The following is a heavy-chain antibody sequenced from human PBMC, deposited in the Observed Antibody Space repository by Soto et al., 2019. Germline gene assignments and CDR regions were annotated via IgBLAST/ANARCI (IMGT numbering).Heavy chain of an antibody. CDR3: ARDPGLGPDPDYYYGMDV. J-gene: IGHJ6*02. CDR1: GGTFSSYA. CDR2: MIPIFGTA. V-gene: IGHV1-69*01. D-gene: IGHD3-16*01. Sequence: QVQLVQTGAEVKKPGSSVKVSCKASGGTFSSYAISWVRQAPGQGLEWMGGMIPIFGTANYAQKFQGRVTITADESTSTAYMELSSLRSEDTAVYYCARDPGLGPDPDYYYGMDVWGQGTTVTVSS.